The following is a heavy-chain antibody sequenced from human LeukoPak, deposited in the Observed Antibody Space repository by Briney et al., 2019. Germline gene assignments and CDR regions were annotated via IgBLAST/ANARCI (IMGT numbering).Heavy chain of an antibody. J-gene: IGHJ6*02. D-gene: IGHD3-9*01. CDR2: ISAYNGNT. CDR1: GYSFTSYG. V-gene: IGHV1-18*04. Sequence: GASVKVSCKASGYSFTSYGISWVRQAPGQGLEWMGWISAYNGNTNYAEKLQGRVTMTTDTSTSTAYMELRSLRSDDTAVYYCASYVLRYFDWPPSDYGMDVWGQGTTVTVSS. CDR3: ASYVLRYFDWPPSDYGMDV.